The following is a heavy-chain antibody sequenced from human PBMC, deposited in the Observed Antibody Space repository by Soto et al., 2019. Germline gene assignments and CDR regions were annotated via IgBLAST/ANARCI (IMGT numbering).Heavy chain of an antibody. CDR1: GGSFSGYY. Sequence: QVQLQQWGAGLLKPSETLSLTCAVYGGSFSGYYWSWIRQPPGKGLEWIGEINHSGSTNYNPSLKCRVTISVDTSKNQFSLKLSSVTAADTAVYYCARGTVTTLGYYYYGMDVWGQGTTVTVSS. CDR3: ARGTVTTLGYYYYGMDV. CDR2: INHSGST. J-gene: IGHJ6*02. D-gene: IGHD4-17*01. V-gene: IGHV4-34*01.